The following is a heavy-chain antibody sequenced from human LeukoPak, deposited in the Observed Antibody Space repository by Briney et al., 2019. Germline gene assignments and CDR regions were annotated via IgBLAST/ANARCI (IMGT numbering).Heavy chain of an antibody. Sequence: PGGSLRLSCAASGFTFSSYSMNWVRQAPGKGLEWVSSISSSSYIYYADSVKGRFTISRDNAKNSLYLQMNSLRAEDTAVYYCARGGGYSPFDYWGQGTLVTVSS. CDR3: ARGGGYSPFDY. D-gene: IGHD6-13*01. CDR1: GFTFSSYS. CDR2: ISSSSYI. J-gene: IGHJ4*02. V-gene: IGHV3-21*01.